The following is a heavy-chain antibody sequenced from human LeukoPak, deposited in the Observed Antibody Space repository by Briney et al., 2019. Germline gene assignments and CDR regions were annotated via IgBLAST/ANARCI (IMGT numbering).Heavy chain of an antibody. CDR3: ARDSYGMDV. Sequence: PGGSLRLSCAASGFTFSNFALHWVRQAPGNGLEWVAVISYDVVNKYYADSVKGRFTISRDNSKNTLYLQMNSLRAEDTAVYYCARDSYGMDVWGQGTTVTVSS. CDR2: ISYDVVNK. CDR1: GFTFSNFA. J-gene: IGHJ6*02. V-gene: IGHV3-30*04.